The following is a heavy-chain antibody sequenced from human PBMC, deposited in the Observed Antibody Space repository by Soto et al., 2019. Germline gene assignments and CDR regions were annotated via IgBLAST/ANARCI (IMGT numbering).Heavy chain of an antibody. Sequence: QLQLQESGSGLVKPSQTLSLTCAVSGGSISSGGYSWSWIRQPPGKGLEWIGYISHAGSTNYNPSLKSRVTIAVDRSKNQSSLKLSSVTAADTAVYYCARGRGFLGYLGQGTLVTVSS. V-gene: IGHV4-30-2*01. CDR2: ISHAGST. CDR1: GGSISSGGYS. D-gene: IGHD7-27*01. J-gene: IGHJ4*02. CDR3: ARGRGFLGY.